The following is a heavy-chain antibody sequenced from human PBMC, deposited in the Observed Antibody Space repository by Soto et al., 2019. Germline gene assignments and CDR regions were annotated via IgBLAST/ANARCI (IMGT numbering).Heavy chain of an antibody. CDR2: MNSDGSST. J-gene: IGHJ1*01. CDR3: ALGGSYSAYQFQH. V-gene: IGHV3-74*01. D-gene: IGHD1-26*01. CDR1: GFTFSGYW. Sequence: AGGSLRLSCAASGFTFSGYWMHWVRQAPGKGLVWVSRMNSDGSSTDYADSVEGRFTISRDNAKNTLYLQMNGLRAEDTALYYCALGGSYSAYQFQHWGQGSLVTVSS.